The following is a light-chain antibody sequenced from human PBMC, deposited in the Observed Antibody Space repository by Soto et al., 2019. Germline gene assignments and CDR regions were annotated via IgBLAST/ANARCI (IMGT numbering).Light chain of an antibody. Sequence: EMVLTQSPGTLSVSPGERATVSCMASQSVSSNLAWYQQKPGQAPRLLISDASTRATGIPARFSGSGSGTEFTLTVSSLQSEDFAVYYCQQYIKWPITFGQGTRLEIK. CDR2: DAS. CDR3: QQYIKWPIT. CDR1: QSVSSN. V-gene: IGKV3-15*01. J-gene: IGKJ5*01.